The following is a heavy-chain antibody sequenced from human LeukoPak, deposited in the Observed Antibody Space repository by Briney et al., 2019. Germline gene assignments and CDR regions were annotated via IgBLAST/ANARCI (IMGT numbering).Heavy chain of an antibody. CDR1: PFTVSVYY. Sequence: GGSLRLSCPDSPFTVSVYYMSWVRQAPGVGLEWVSVIYSGCTTDYAESLKDRFTISRENSKNTLYLQMNSLRAEDTAVYYCAIDGVWATFYYWGQRTLVTASS. CDR2: IYSGCTT. CDR3: AIDGVWATFYY. D-gene: IGHD2-8*01. J-gene: IGHJ4*02. V-gene: IGHV3-66*01.